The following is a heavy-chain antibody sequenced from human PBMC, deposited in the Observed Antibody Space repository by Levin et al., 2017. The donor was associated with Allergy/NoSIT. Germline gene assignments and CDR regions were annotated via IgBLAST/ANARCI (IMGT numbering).Heavy chain of an antibody. Sequence: PGGSLRLSCAASGFTFSSYWMHWVRQAPGKGLVWVSRINSDGSSTSYADSVKGRFTISRDNAKNTLYLQMNSLRAEDTAVYYCARDDAEDCGGDCSPLMDDAFDIWGQGTMVTVSS. CDR2: INSDGSST. CDR3: ARDDAEDCGGDCSPLMDDAFDI. D-gene: IGHD2-21*02. CDR1: GFTFSSYW. J-gene: IGHJ3*02. V-gene: IGHV3-74*01.